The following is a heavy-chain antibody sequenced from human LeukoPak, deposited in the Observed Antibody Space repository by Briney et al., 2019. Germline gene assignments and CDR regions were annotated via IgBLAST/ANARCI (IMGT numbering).Heavy chain of an antibody. D-gene: IGHD2-2*01. Sequence: SVKVSCKASGGTFSSYAISWVRQAPGQGLEWMGGIIPIFGTANYAQKFQGRVTITADKSTSTAYMELSSLRSEDTAVYYCAREAVVVPAAISDRYYYYGMDVWGQGTTVTVSS. CDR1: GGTFSSYA. CDR2: IIPIFGTA. V-gene: IGHV1-69*06. J-gene: IGHJ6*02. CDR3: AREAVVVPAAISDRYYYYGMDV.